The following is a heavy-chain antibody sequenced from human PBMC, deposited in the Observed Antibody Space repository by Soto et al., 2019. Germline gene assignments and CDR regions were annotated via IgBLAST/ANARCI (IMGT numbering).Heavy chain of an antibody. CDR1: GFTFGDYA. D-gene: IGHD5-12*01. CDR2: IRSKAYGGTT. CDR3: ISGYGGYPLTFNLDY. V-gene: IGHV3-49*03. J-gene: IGHJ4*02. Sequence: GGSLRLSCTASGFTFGDYAMSWFRQAPGKGLEWVGFIRSKAYGGTTEYAASVKGRFTISRDDSKSIAYLQMNSLKTEDTAVYYCISGYGGYPLTFNLDYWGQGTLVTVSS.